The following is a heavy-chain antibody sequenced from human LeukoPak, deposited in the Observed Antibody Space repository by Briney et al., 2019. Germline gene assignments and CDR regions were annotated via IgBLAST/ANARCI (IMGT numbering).Heavy chain of an antibody. V-gene: IGHV1-18*01. Sequence: GASVKVSCKASGYTFTSYGISWVRQAPGQGLEWMGWISAYNGNTNYAQKLQGRVTMTTDTSTSTAYMELRSLRSDDTAVYYCARDEIGCSNTSCHNWFDPWGQGTLVTVSS. CDR3: ARDEIGCSNTSCHNWFDP. CDR2: ISAYNGNT. CDR1: GYTFTSYG. D-gene: IGHD2-2*01. J-gene: IGHJ5*02.